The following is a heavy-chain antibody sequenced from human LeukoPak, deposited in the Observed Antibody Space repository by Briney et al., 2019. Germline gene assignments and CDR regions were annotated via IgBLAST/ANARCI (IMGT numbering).Heavy chain of an antibody. CDR3: ARDSVFGSGYYTGISSFDP. CDR1: GYSISSGYY. Sequence: SETLSLTCTVSGYSISSGYYWGWIRQPPGKGLEWIGSIYHSGSTYYNPSLKSRVTISVDTSKNQFSLKLSSVSAADTAVYYCARDSVFGSGYYTGISSFDPWGQGTLVTVSS. V-gene: IGHV4-38-2*02. J-gene: IGHJ5*02. D-gene: IGHD3-3*01. CDR2: IYHSGST.